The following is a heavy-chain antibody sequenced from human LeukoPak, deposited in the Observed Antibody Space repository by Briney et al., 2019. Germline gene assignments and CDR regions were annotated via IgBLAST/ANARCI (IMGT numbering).Heavy chain of an antibody. CDR2: ISYSGST. D-gene: IGHD3-10*01. Sequence: PSETLSLTCSVSGGSISSSSYYWGWIRQPPGKGLERIGSISYSGSTYYNPSLKSRVTISVDTSKNQFSLKVTSVTAADTAVYYCASPARGGSIDSWGQGTLVTVSS. CDR3: ASPARGGSIDS. V-gene: IGHV4-39*01. J-gene: IGHJ4*02. CDR1: GGSISSSSYY.